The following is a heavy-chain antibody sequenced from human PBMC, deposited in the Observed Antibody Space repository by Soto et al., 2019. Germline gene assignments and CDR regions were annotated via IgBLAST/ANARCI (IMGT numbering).Heavy chain of an antibody. J-gene: IGHJ4*02. CDR1: GFTFSSYA. CDR2: ISGSGGST. V-gene: IGHV3-23*01. Sequence: GGSLRLSCAASGFTFSSYAMSWVRQAPGKGLEWVSAISGSGGSTYYADSVKGRFTISRDNSKNTLYLQMNSLRAEDTAVYYCAKDGFKADLRYFDRLRFDYWGQGTLVTVSS. CDR3: AKDGFKADLRYFDRLRFDY. D-gene: IGHD3-9*01.